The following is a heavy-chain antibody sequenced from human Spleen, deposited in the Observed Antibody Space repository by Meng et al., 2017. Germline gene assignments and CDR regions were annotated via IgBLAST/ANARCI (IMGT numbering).Heavy chain of an antibody. CDR2: INHSGST. Sequence: QVQLQQGGAGLLNASETLSLTCVVSGGAFSDYYWSWIRQPPGKGLEWIGEINHSGSTNYNPSLESRATISVDTSKNQFSLKLSSVTAADTAVYYCARVLWDVAGLYYFDYWGQGTLVTVSS. J-gene: IGHJ4*02. CDR1: GGAFSDYY. V-gene: IGHV4-34*01. D-gene: IGHD6-19*01. CDR3: ARVLWDVAGLYYFDY.